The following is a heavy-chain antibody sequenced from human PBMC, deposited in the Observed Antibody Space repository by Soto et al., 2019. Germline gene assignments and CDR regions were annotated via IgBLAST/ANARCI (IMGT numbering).Heavy chain of an antibody. CDR2: IIPIFGTA. D-gene: IGHD2-2*02. V-gene: IGHV1-69*01. Sequence: QVQLVQSGAEVKKPGSSVKVSCKASGGTFSSYAISWVRQAPGQGLEWMGGIIPIFGTADYAQKFQGRVTITADESTSTAYMELSSLRSEDTDVYYCARDRRGCSSTSCYTGISYYYYGMDVWGQGTTVTVSS. CDR3: ARDRRGCSSTSCYTGISYYYYGMDV. J-gene: IGHJ6*02. CDR1: GGTFSSYA.